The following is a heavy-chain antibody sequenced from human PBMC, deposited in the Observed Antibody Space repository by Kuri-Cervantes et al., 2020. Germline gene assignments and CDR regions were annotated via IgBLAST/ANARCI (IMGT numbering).Heavy chain of an antibody. CDR1: GYSFTSYW. J-gene: IGHJ6*03. D-gene: IGHD4-17*01. Sequence: KVSCKGSGYSFTSYWIGWVRQMPGKGLEWMGIIYPGDSDTRYSPSFQGQVTISADKSISTAYLQWSSLKASDTAMYYCARRGVTTLYYYYYMDVWGKGTTVTVSS. CDR2: IYPGDSDT. V-gene: IGHV5-51*01. CDR3: ARRGVTTLYYYYYMDV.